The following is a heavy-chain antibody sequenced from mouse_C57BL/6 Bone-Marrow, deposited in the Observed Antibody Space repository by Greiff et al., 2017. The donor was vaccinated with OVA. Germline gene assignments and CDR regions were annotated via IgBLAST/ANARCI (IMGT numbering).Heavy chain of an antibody. J-gene: IGHJ2*01. Sequence: EVQLVESGGGLVKPGGSLTLSCAASGFTFSSYAMSWVRQTPEKRLEWVATISDGGSYTYYPANVKGRFTISRDNAKNNLYLQMSHLKSEDTAMYYCARGEEDFDYWGQGTTLTVSS. CDR2: ISDGGSYT. V-gene: IGHV5-4*01. CDR1: GFTFSSYA. CDR3: ARGEEDFDY.